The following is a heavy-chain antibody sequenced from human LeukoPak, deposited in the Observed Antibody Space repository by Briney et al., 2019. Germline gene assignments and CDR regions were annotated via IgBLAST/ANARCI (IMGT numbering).Heavy chain of an antibody. CDR3: VSSSGRDGGI. D-gene: IGHD1-26*01. V-gene: IGHV3-11*06. CDR2: ISSSSSDT. CDR1: GFTFSDNY. Sequence: VESGGGVVQPGGSLRLSCAASGFTFSDNYMSWIRQAPGKGLEWVSYISSSSSDTNYADSVKGRFTISRDNAKKSLYLQMNSLRAEDTAVYYCVSSSGRDGGIWGQGTLVTVSS. J-gene: IGHJ4*02.